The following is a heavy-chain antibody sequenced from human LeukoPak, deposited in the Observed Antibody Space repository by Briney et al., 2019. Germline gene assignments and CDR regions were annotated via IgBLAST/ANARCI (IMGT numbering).Heavy chain of an antibody. CDR2: INEDGSQS. D-gene: IGHD2-2*01. CDR3: ASRACTSCYPSYSDY. V-gene: IGHV3-7*01. CDR1: GFIFSGRW. Sequence: GGSLRLSCAASGFIFSGRWMSWVRQAPGKGLEWVANINEDGSQSYYVGSVKGRFTISRDNARNSVYLHMNSLRAEDTAVYYCASRACTSCYPSYSDYWGQGTLVTVSS. J-gene: IGHJ4*02.